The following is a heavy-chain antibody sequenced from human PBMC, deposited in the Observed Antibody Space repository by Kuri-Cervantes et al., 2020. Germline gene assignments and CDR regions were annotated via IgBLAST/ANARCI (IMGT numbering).Heavy chain of an antibody. CDR1: GYTFTSYA. CDR2: ISAYNGNT. Sequence: ASVKVSCKASGYTFTSYAMNWVRQAPGQGLEWMGWISAYNGNTNYAQKLQGRVTMTTDTSTSTAYMELRSLRSDDTAVYYCARSRSGWYYFDYWGQGTLVTVSS. J-gene: IGHJ4*02. V-gene: IGHV1-18*01. D-gene: IGHD6-19*01. CDR3: ARSRSGWYYFDY.